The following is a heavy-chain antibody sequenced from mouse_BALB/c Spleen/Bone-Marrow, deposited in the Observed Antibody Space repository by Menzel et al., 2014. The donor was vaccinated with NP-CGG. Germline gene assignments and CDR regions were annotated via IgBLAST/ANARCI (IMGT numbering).Heavy chain of an antibody. Sequence: VQLQQSGAELMKPGASVKISCKATGYTFSNYWIEWIKQRPGHGLEWIGEILPGSGGSNYNEKLKGKATFTADTSSNTAYMQLSSLTSEDSAVYYCARTADGYYYAMDYWGQGTSVTVSS. CDR3: ARTADGYYYAMDY. D-gene: IGHD2-3*01. J-gene: IGHJ4*01. CDR1: GYTFSNYW. V-gene: IGHV1-9*01. CDR2: ILPGSGGS.